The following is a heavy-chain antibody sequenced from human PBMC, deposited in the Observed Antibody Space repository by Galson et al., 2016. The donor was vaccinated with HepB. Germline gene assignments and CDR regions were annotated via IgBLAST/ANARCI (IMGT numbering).Heavy chain of an antibody. D-gene: IGHD3-9*01. CDR3: AKDYLVLRYFDWLISKGAFDI. J-gene: IGHJ3*02. V-gene: IGHV3-23*01. CDR1: GITFRTDA. CDR2: ISGSGGST. Sequence: SLRLSCAASGITFRTDAMTWVRQAPGKGLEWVSAISGSGGSTYYADSVKGRFTISKDNSKNTLYLQMNSLRAEDTAVYYCAKDYLVLRYFDWLISKGAFDIWGQGTMVTVSS.